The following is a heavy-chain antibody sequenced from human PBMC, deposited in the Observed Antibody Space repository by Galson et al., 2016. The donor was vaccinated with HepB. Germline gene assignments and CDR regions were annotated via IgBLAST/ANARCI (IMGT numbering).Heavy chain of an antibody. CDR2: INDSGST. D-gene: IGHD3-16*01. V-gene: IGHV4-34*01. CDR3: ARGVSGGYDYFDY. CDR1: GGFFINYS. Sequence: SETLSLTCAVYGGFFINYSWTWIRQSPGKGLEWIGQINDSGSTNYNPSLKSRVTISVDTSKKQFSLNLSSVTAADTAVYFCARGVSGGYDYFDYWGQGTLATVSS. J-gene: IGHJ4*02.